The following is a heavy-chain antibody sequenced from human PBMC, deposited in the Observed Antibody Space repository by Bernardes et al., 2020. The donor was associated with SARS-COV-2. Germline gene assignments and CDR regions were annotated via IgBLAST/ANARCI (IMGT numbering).Heavy chain of an antibody. CDR2: VGNRGVAT. D-gene: IGHD6-25*01. CDR1: GFTLSSYA. J-gene: IGHJ4*02. Sequence: GGSLRLSCAASGFTLSSYAMTWVRQAPGKGLEWVSTVGNRGVATYYADSVKGRFTISRDNSRNTLYLQMNSLRAEDTAVYYCAKDVSRAGYFDYWGQGTLVTVSS. CDR3: AKDVSRAGYFDY. V-gene: IGHV3-23*01.